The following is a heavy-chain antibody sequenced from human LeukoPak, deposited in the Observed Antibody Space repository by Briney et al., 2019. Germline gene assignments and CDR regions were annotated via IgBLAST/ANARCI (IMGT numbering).Heavy chain of an antibody. CDR1: GYTFTSYG. J-gene: IGHJ6*02. V-gene: IGHV1-18*01. D-gene: IGHD6-19*01. CDR2: ISAYNGNT. Sequence: GASVKVSCKASGYTFTSYGISWVRQAPGQGLEWMGWISAYNGNTNYAQKLQGRVTMTTDTSTSTAYMELRSLRSDDTAVYYCARDRAIAVANTPRYYGMDVWGQGTTVTVSS. CDR3: ARDRAIAVANTPRYYGMDV.